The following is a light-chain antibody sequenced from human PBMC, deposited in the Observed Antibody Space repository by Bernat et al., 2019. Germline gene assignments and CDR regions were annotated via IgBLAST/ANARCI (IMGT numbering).Light chain of an antibody. CDR1: QSLLHDNGYKY. CDR3: MQALQTPYT. CDR2: LGS. J-gene: IGKJ2*01. V-gene: IGKV2-28*01. Sequence: DIKMTQSQLSLTVTPGEPASISCKSSQSLLHDNGYKYLDWYLQKPGQSPQLLIYLGSHRASGVPDRISGSGAGTHFTLKINRVEAEDVEIYYCMQALQTPYTFGQGTKLEIK.